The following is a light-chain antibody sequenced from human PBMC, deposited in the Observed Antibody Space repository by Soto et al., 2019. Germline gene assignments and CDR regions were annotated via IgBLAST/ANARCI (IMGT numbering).Light chain of an antibody. CDR1: QSVTGSY. V-gene: IGKV3-20*01. Sequence: EIVLTQSPGTLSLSPGERATLSCGASQSVTGSYLAWYHQKPGQAPRLLIYGASSRATGIPDRFSGSGSETEFTLTISSLQSEDFAVYYCQQYNNWPPWTFGQGTKVDIK. J-gene: IGKJ1*01. CDR2: GAS. CDR3: QQYNNWPPWT.